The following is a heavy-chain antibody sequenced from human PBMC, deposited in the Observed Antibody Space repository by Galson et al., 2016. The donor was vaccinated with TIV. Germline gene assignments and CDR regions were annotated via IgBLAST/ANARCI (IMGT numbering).Heavy chain of an antibody. Sequence: SLRLSCAASGLTFSSYWMTWVRQAPGKGLEWVANIDQDGSEKYYVDSVEGRFTISRDNAKNSLYLQMNSLRVEDTAVYYCARAIAAPECYWGQGTLVTVSS. D-gene: IGHD6-13*01. CDR1: GLTFSSYW. J-gene: IGHJ4*02. CDR3: ARAIAAPECY. V-gene: IGHV3-7*03. CDR2: IDQDGSEK.